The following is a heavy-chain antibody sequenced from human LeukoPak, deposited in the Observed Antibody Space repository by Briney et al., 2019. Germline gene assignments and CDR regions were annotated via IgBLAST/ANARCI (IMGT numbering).Heavy chain of an antibody. V-gene: IGHV4-31*03. Sequence: PSQTLSLPCTVSGGSISSGGYYWSWIRQHPGKGLEWIGYIYYSGSTYYNPSLKSRVTISVDTSKNQFSLKLSSVTAADTAVYYCARGQYQKQRTGTLDYWGQGTLVTVSS. J-gene: IGHJ4*02. CDR1: GGSISSGGYY. D-gene: IGHD1-1*01. CDR2: IYYSGST. CDR3: ARGQYQKQRTGTLDY.